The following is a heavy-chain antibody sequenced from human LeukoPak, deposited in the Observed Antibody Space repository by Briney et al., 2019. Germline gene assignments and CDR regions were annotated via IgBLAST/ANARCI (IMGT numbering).Heavy chain of an antibody. CDR1: GFTFDDYG. CDR3: ARALSNYVDYYYYYYMDV. V-gene: IGHV3-20*04. CDR2: INWNGGNT. J-gene: IGHJ6*03. D-gene: IGHD4-11*01. Sequence: GGSLRLSCAASGFTFDDYGMSWVRQAPGKGLEWVSGINWNGGNTGYVDSVKGRFTISRDNAKNSLYLQMNSLRVEDTALYYCARALSNYVDYYYYYYMDVWGKGTTVTVSS.